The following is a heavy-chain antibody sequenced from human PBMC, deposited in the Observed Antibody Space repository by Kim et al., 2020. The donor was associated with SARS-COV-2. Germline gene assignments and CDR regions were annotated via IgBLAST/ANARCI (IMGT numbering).Heavy chain of an antibody. J-gene: IGHJ5*02. CDR1: GFIFRDYG. V-gene: IGHV3-23*01. CDR2: ISGSGFSK. CDR3: AKDLDYGSGTYNWFDP. D-gene: IGHD3-10*01. Sequence: GGSLRLSCAASGFIFRDYGMNWVRQAPGKGLEWVSAISGSGFSKYYADSVKGRFTISRDNSKSTLYLQMDSLRAEDTALYYCAKDLDYGSGTYNWFDPWGQGTQVTASS.